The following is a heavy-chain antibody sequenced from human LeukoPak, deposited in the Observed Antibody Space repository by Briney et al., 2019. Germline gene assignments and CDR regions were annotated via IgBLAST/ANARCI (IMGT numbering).Heavy chain of an antibody. CDR3: AREGPGYSYKSIFDY. D-gene: IGHD5-18*01. J-gene: IGHJ4*02. CDR2: IYTSGST. V-gene: IGHV4-61*02. CDR1: GGSISSGSYY. Sequence: SETLSLTCTVSGGSISSGSYYWSWIRQPAGKGLEWIGRIYTSGSTNYNPSLKSRVTISVDTSKNQFSLKLSSVTAADTAVYYCAREGPGYSYKSIFDYWGQGTLVTVSS.